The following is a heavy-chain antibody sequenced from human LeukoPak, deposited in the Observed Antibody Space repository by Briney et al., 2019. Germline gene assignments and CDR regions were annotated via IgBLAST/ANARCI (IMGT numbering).Heavy chain of an antibody. D-gene: IGHD3-3*01. V-gene: IGHV1-2*02. CDR2: INPNSGGT. CDR3: ARVHYDFWSGYSPSFDY. CDR1: GYTFTGYY. Sequence: EASVKVSCKASGYTFTGYYMHWVRQAPGQGLEWMGWINPNSGGTNYAQKFQGRVTMTRDTSISTAYMELSRLRSDDTAVYYCARVHYDFWSGYSPSFDYWGQETLVTVSS. J-gene: IGHJ4*02.